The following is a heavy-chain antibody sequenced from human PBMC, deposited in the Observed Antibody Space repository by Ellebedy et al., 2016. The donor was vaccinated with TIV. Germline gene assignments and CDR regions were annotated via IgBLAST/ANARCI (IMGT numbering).Heavy chain of an antibody. J-gene: IGHJ5*02. V-gene: IGHV3-30-3*01. CDR1: GFTFSSYA. D-gene: IGHD2-15*01. CDR3: ARDLLGYCSGGSCYSRWFDP. Sequence: GESLKISCAASGFTFSSYALHWVRQAPGKGLEWVAIISYDGSNKYYADSVKGRFTISRDNSKNTLYLQMNSLRTEDTAVYYCARDLLGYCSGGSCYSRWFDPWGQGTLVTVSS. CDR2: ISYDGSNK.